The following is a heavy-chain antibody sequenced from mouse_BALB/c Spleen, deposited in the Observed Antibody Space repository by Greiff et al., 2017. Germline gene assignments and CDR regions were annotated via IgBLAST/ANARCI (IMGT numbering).Heavy chain of an antibody. J-gene: IGHJ2*01. D-gene: IGHD2-4*01. Sequence: EVQLQQSGAELVRSGASVKLSCTASGFNIKDYYMHWVKQRPEQGLEWIGWIDPENGDTEYAPKFQGKATMTADTSSNTAYLQLSSLTSEDTAVYYCKGGYYDYFDDWGQGTTLTVSS. V-gene: IGHV14-4*02. CDR3: KGGYYDYFDD. CDR2: IDPENGDT. CDR1: GFNIKDYY.